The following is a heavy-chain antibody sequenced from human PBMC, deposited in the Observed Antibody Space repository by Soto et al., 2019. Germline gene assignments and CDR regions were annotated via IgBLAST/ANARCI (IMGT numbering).Heavy chain of an antibody. D-gene: IGHD2-21*01. CDR2: ISSNGGST. V-gene: IGHV3-64*01. CDR1: GFSFSSDD. CDR3: ALALIVAVRTTLDS. Sequence: GGSVRLSCAASGFSFSSDDMHWVRQAPGKGLEYVSTISSNGGSTYYANSVKGRFTISRDNSKNTLYLQMGSLRAEDMAVYYCALALIVAVRTTLDSRSQRTTVTVS. J-gene: IGHJ5*01.